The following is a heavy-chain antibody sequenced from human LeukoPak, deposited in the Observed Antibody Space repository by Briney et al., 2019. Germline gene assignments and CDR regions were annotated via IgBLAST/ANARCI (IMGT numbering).Heavy chain of an antibody. J-gene: IGHJ4*02. CDR2: IYNSGST. CDR1: GGSISGYY. CDR3: ARYGSGTYPRFDY. V-gene: IGHV4-59*08. Sequence: PSETLSLTCTVSGGSISGYYWSWIRQSPGKGLEWIGYIYNSGSTNYNPSLQSRVTISVDTSKNQFSLSLSSVTAADTVVYYCARYGSGTYPRFDYWGQGTLVTVSS. D-gene: IGHD3-10*01.